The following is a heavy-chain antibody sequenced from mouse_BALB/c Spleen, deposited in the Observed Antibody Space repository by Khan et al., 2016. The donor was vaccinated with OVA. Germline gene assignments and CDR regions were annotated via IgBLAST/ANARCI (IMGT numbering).Heavy chain of an antibody. J-gene: IGHJ3*01. CDR3: VRGGKFAY. CDR1: GYTFTDYA. V-gene: IGHV1S137*01. Sequence: QVQLKQSGAELVRPGVSVKISCKASGYTFTDYAMHWVKQRHAQSLEWIGVISTNYGGADYNQKFQGKASMTVDRSSSTDYMALASLTSEDSAIYDCVRGGKFAYWGQGTLVTVSA. D-gene: IGHD1-1*02. CDR2: ISTNYGGA.